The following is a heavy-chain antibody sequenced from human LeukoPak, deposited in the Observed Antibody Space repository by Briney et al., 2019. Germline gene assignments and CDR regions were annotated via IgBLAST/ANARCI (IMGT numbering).Heavy chain of an antibody. V-gene: IGHV1-2*02. Sequence: ASVKVSCKASGYTFTGYYMHWVRQAPGQGLEWMGWINPNSGGTNYAQKFQGRVTMTRDTSISTAYMELSRLRSDDTAVYYCASSWVGRGYYKGAFDFWGQGTLVTVSS. J-gene: IGHJ4*02. CDR3: ASSWVGRGYYKGAFDF. D-gene: IGHD3-22*01. CDR1: GYTFTGYY. CDR2: INPNSGGT.